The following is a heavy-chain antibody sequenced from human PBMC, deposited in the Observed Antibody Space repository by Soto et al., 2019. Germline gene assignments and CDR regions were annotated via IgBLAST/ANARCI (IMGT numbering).Heavy chain of an antibody. D-gene: IGHD1-1*01. CDR2: IYPGDSDT. CDR3: ATTRTGPYYYYGMDV. V-gene: IGHV5-51*01. CDR1: GYSFTSYW. J-gene: IGHJ6*02. Sequence: PGESLKISCKGSGYSFTSYWIGWVRQMPGKGLEWMGIIYPGDSDTRYSPSFQGQVTISADKSISTAYLQWSSLKASDTAMYYCATTRTGPYYYYGMDVWGQGTTVTVSS.